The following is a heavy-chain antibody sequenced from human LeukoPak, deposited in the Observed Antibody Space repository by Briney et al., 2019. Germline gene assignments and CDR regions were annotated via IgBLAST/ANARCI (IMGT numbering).Heavy chain of an antibody. V-gene: IGHV4-38-2*02. CDR2: IYHSGST. CDR3: ARRRPGIFGYSGYDLPKGPFDY. J-gene: IGHJ4*02. CDR1: GYSISSGYY. Sequence: SETLSLTCTVSGYSISSGYYWGWIRQPPGKGLEWIGSIYHSGSTYYNPSLKSRVTISVDTSKNQFSLKLSSVTAADTAVYYCARRRPGIFGYSGYDLPKGPFDYWGQGTLVTVSS. D-gene: IGHD5-12*01.